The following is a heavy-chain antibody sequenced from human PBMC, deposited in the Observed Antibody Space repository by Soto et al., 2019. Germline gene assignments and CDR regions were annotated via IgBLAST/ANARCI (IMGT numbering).Heavy chain of an antibody. V-gene: IGHV1-3*01. CDR1: GYTFTSYA. D-gene: IGHD3-22*01. Sequence: ASVKVSCKASGYTFTSYAMHWVRQASGQRLEWMGWINAGNGNTKYSQKFQGRVTITRDTSASTAYMELSSLRSEDTAVYYCASSVVITTWFDYWGQGTLVTVSS. CDR3: ASSVVITTWFDY. J-gene: IGHJ4*02. CDR2: INAGNGNT.